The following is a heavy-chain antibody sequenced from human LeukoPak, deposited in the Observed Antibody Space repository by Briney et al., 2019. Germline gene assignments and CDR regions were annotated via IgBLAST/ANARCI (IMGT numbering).Heavy chain of an antibody. Sequence: SETLSLTCSVSGGSISSSSYYWGWIRQPPGKGLEWIGTIYYSGSTYYNPSLKSRFTISVDTSKNQFSLKVNSVTAADTAVYYCARSTVNYDFWSGYIDYWGQGTLVTVSS. J-gene: IGHJ4*02. CDR2: IYYSGST. CDR3: ARSTVNYDFWSGYIDY. D-gene: IGHD3-3*01. V-gene: IGHV4-39*07. CDR1: GGSISSSSYY.